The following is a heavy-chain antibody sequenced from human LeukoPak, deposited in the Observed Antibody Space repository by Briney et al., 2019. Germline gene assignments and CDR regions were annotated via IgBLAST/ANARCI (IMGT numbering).Heavy chain of an antibody. CDR2: INWNGGST. Sequence: GGSLRLSCAASGFTFSNYAMNWVRQAPGKGLEWVSGINWNGGSTGYADSVKGRFTISRDNAKNSLYLQMNSLRAEDTALYYCARGPNYYYYYMDVWGKGTTVTVSS. CDR3: ARGPNYYYYYMDV. CDR1: GFTFSNYA. J-gene: IGHJ6*03. V-gene: IGHV3-20*04.